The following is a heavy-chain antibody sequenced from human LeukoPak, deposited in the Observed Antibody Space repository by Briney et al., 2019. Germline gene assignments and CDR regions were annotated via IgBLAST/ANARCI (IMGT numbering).Heavy chain of an antibody. CDR1: GFTFSSYA. Sequence: GGSLRLSCAASGFTFSSYAMSWVLQAPGKGLECVSAISCSGGSTYYADSVKGRFTISRDNYKNTLYLQMNSLRAEDTAVYYCAKDLDYDILTGTDCWGQGTLVTVSS. V-gene: IGHV3-23*01. D-gene: IGHD3-9*01. J-gene: IGHJ4*02. CDR3: AKDLDYDILTGTDC. CDR2: ISCSGGST.